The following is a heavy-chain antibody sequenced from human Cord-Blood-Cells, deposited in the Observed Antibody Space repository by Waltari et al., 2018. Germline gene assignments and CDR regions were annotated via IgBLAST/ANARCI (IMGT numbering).Heavy chain of an antibody. CDR2: MNPNSGNT. V-gene: IGHV1-8*01. D-gene: IGHD3-16*01. CDR1: GYTFTSYD. J-gene: IGHJ2*01. CDR3: ARGPVGVLGEYFDL. Sequence: QVQLLQSGAEVTKPGASVKVSCKASGYTFTSYDINWVRQATGQGLEWMGWMNPNSGNTGDAQKFQGRVTMTRNTSISTAYMELSSLRSEDTAVYYCARGPVGVLGEYFDLWGRGTLVTVSS.